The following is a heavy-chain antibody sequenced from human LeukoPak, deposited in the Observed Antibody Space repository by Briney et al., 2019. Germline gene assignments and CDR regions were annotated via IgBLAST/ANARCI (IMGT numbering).Heavy chain of an antibody. D-gene: IGHD5-12*01. J-gene: IGHJ4*02. CDR3: AGWGDSGYDHS. CDR2: IKGDGSST. Sequence: GGSLRLSCAASGFIVSNFYMAWVRQAPGKGLVWVSRIKGDGSSTSYADSVKGRFTISRDNTKNTLYLQMNSLRAEDTAVYYCAGWGDSGYDHSWGQGTLVTVSS. CDR1: GFIVSNFY. V-gene: IGHV3-74*01.